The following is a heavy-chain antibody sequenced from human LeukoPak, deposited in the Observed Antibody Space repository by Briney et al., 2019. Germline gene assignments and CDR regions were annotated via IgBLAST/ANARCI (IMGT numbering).Heavy chain of an antibody. J-gene: IGHJ6*02. V-gene: IGHV1-8*01. CDR3: ARDVGDYVWGSYRLYGMDV. Sequence: ASVKVSCKASGYTFTSYDINWVRQATGQGLEWMGWMNPNSGNTGYAQKFQGRVTMTRNTSISTAYMELNSLRAEDTAVYYCARDVGDYVWGSYRLYGMDVWGQGTTVTVSS. CDR1: GYTFTSYD. CDR2: MNPNSGNT. D-gene: IGHD3-16*02.